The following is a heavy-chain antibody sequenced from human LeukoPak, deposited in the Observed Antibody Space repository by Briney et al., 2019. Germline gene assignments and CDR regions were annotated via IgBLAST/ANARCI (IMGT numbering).Heavy chain of an antibody. J-gene: IGHJ6*02. V-gene: IGHV5-51*01. CDR1: GYSFTSYW. D-gene: IGHD1-26*01. Sequence: GESLKISCKGSGYSFTSYWIGWVRQMPGKGLEWMAIIYPGDSDTRYSPSFQGRVTISADKSISTAYLQWSSLKASDTAMYYCARPSGSYYYYYGMDVWGQGTTVTVSS. CDR2: IYPGDSDT. CDR3: ARPSGSYYYYYGMDV.